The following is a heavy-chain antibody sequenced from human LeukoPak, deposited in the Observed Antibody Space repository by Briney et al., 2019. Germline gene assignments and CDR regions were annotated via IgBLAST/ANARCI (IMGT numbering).Heavy chain of an antibody. CDR3: ARFQWLAYFDY. Sequence: SETLSLTCTVSGGSISSYYWSWIRQPPGKGLEWIGYIYYSRSTNYSPSLKSRVTISVGTSKNQFSLKLSSVTAADTAVYYCARFQWLAYFDYWGQGTLVTVSS. CDR1: GGSISSYY. J-gene: IGHJ4*02. V-gene: IGHV4-59*01. D-gene: IGHD6-19*01. CDR2: IYYSRST.